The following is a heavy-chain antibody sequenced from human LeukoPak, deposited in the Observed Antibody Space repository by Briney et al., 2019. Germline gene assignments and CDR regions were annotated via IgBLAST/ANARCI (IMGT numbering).Heavy chain of an antibody. CDR3: ARHELGYSNYVEYYFDY. D-gene: IGHD4-11*01. J-gene: IGHJ4*02. Sequence: SETLSLTCTVPGGSISSSSYYWGWIRQPPGKGLEWIGSIYYSGSTYYNPSLKSRVTISVDTSKNQFSLKLSSVTAADTAVYYCARHELGYSNYVEYYFDYWGQGTLVTVSS. CDR1: GGSISSSSYY. V-gene: IGHV4-39*01. CDR2: IYYSGST.